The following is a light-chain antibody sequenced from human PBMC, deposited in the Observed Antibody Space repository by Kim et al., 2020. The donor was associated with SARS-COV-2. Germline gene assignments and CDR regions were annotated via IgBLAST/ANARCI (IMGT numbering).Light chain of an antibody. CDR3: NSRDNNDNVL. Sequence: SSELPQDPAVSVALGQTVRITCHGDSLRTYYTTWFQQKPGQAPIVVFYGKNNRPSGIPDRFSGSSSGNTASLTITATQAGDEADYYCNSRDNNDNVLFG. CDR1: SLRTYY. V-gene: IGLV3-19*01. CDR2: GKN. J-gene: IGLJ2*01.